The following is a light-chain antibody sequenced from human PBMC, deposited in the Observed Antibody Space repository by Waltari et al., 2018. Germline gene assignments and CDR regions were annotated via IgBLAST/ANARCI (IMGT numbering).Light chain of an antibody. V-gene: IGKV3D-15*01. CDR3: HQYNNWPL. J-gene: IGKJ1*01. CDR1: QSISSS. CDR2: GAS. Sequence: EIVMTQSPATLSVSPGERATLSCRASQSISSSLAWYQQKPGQAPRLLIYGASTRATGIPARFSGSGSVTQFTLTISSLQSEDFAVYYCHQYNNWPLFGQGTKVEIK.